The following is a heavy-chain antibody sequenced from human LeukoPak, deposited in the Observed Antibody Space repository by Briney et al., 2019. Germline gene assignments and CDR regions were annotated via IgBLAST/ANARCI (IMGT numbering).Heavy chain of an antibody. D-gene: IGHD3-9*01. V-gene: IGHV3-30*04. J-gene: IGHJ4*02. CDR3: ARELTGYWQQY. CDR1: GFTFSNFA. Sequence: GGSLRLSCAASGFTFSNFAMHWVRQAPGEGLEWVAITSYDGSNQYYADSVKGRFTISRDSSQNTLYLQMNSLRAEDTAVYYCARELTGYWQQYWGQGTLVTVSS. CDR2: TSYDGSNQ.